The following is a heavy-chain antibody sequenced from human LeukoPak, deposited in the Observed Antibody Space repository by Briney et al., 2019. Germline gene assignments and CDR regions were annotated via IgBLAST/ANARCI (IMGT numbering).Heavy chain of an antibody. CDR3: ASTSGYCSGGNCYSAFDY. Sequence: SETLSLTCTVSGGSISSYYWNWIRQPPGKGLEWIGYIYYSGNTNYNPSLKSRLTISVDTSNNQFSLKLSSVTAADTAVYYCASTSGYCSGGNCYSAFDYWGQGTLVTVSS. D-gene: IGHD2-15*01. CDR1: GGSISSYY. J-gene: IGHJ4*02. V-gene: IGHV4-59*01. CDR2: IYYSGNT.